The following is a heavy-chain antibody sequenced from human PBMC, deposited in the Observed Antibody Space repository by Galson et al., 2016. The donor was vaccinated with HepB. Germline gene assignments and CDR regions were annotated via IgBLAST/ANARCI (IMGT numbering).Heavy chain of an antibody. D-gene: IGHD6-13*01. CDR1: GFTFGNYW. CDR3: SSEGQLALFDS. CDR2: INGGGSST. V-gene: IGHV3-74*01. J-gene: IGHJ4*01. Sequence: SLRLSCAASGFTFGNYWMYWVRQPPGKGLVWVSRINGGGSSTTYADSVKGRFTISRDNAKNTLYLQMSGLGVEDSALYYCSSEGQLALFDSWGHGTLVIVSS.